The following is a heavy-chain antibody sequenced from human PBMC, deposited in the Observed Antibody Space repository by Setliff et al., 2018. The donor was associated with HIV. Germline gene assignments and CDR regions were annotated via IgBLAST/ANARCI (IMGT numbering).Heavy chain of an antibody. CDR2: IYTSGSP. CDR1: GGSVNSGNYH. J-gene: IGHJ4*02. Sequence: PSETLSLTCSVSGGSVNSGNYHWAWIRQPAGKGLEWIGHIYTSGSPHYKSSLTSRLTISLDTSRNQFSLKLTSVTAADTAVYYCARQMPIPGIAITPVDYWGQGALVTVS. D-gene: IGHD5-12*01. CDR3: ARQMPIPGIAITPVDY. V-gene: IGHV4-61*09.